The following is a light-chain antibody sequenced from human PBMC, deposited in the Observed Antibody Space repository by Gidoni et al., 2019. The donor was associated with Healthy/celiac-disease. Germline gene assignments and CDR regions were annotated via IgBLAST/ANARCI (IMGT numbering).Light chain of an antibody. CDR3: QQSSSTPIT. CDR1: QSISSY. J-gene: IGKJ5*01. Sequence: DIQMTHSPSSLSASVGDRVTITCRASQSISSYLNWYQQKPGKAHKLLIYAACSLQSGVPSRFSGSGSGTDFTLTISSLQHEDFATYYCQQSSSTPITFGQGTRLEIK. CDR2: AAC. V-gene: IGKV1-39*01.